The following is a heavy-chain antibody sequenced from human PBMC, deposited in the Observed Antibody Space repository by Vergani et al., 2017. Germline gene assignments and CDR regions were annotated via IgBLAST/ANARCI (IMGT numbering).Heavy chain of an antibody. D-gene: IGHD6-6*01. CDR3: ARGVAGQLVRTYYFDY. J-gene: IGHJ4*02. V-gene: IGHV3-30*01. CDR2: ISYDGSNK. CDR1: GFTFSSYA. Sequence: QVQLVESGGGVVQPGRSLRLSCAASGFTFSSYAMHWVRQAPGKGLEWVAVISYDGSNKYYADSVKGRFTISRDNSKNTLYLQMNSLRAEDTAVYYCARGVAGQLVRTYYFDYWGQGTLVTVPS.